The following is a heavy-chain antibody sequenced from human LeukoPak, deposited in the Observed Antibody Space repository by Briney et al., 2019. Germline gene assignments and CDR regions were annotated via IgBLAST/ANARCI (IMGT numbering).Heavy chain of an antibody. CDR1: GGSISSYY. D-gene: IGHD1-1*01. J-gene: IGHJ3*02. V-gene: IGHV4-59*12. Sequence: SETLSLTCTVSGGSISSYYWSWIRQPPGKGLEWIGYIYYSGSTNYNPSLKSRVTISVDTSKNQFSLQLNSVTPEDTAVYYCARDLGQLLSDAFDIWGQGTMVTVSS. CDR2: IYYSGST. CDR3: ARDLGQLLSDAFDI.